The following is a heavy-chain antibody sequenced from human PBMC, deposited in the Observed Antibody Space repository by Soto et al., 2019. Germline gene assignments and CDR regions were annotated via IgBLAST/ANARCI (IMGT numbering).Heavy chain of an antibody. Sequence: QVQLQESGPGLVKPSETLSLTCTVSGDSISNYDWTWIRQPHGEGLEWMGYIYYSGVTNYNPSLNSRDTILIDTSKNQFSLKLSSVPAADTAGFYCARGRDYEATAASFAVWGRGKMVTVSS. CDR2: IYYSGVT. J-gene: IGHJ3*01. CDR1: GDSISNYD. D-gene: IGHD3-16*01. V-gene: IGHV4-59*01. CDR3: ARGRDYEATAASFAV.